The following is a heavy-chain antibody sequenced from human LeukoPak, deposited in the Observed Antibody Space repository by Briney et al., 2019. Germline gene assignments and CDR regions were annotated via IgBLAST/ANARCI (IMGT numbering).Heavy chain of an antibody. V-gene: IGHV3-30*09. D-gene: IGHD6-13*01. J-gene: IGHJ4*02. CDR2: ISYDGSNK. Sequence: GGSLRLSCAASGLTFSTYAMHWVRQAPGKGLEWVAIISYDGSNKYYADSVKGRFAISRDNSKNMLYLQMDSLRVEDTAVYYCARGQRSFSSSWLDYWGQGTLVTVSS. CDR3: ARGQRSFSSSWLDY. CDR1: GLTFSTYA.